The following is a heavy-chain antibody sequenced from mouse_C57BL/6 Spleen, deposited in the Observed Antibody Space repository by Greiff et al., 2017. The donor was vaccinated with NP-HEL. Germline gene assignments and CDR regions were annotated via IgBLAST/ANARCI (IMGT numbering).Heavy chain of an antibody. CDR1: GYSITSGYY. D-gene: IGHD2-5*01. J-gene: IGHJ4*01. CDR3: ASTIVTPCYAMDY. Sequence: EVQLQQSGPGLVKPSQSLSLTCSVTGYSITSGYYWNWIRQFPGNKLEWMGYISYDGSNNYNPSLKNRISITRDTSKNQFFLKLNSVTTEDTATYYCASTIVTPCYAMDYWGQGTSVTVSS. CDR2: ISYDGSN. V-gene: IGHV3-6*01.